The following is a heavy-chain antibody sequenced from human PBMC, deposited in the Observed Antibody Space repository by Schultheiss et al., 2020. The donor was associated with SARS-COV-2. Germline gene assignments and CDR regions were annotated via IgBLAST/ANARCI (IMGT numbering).Heavy chain of an antibody. CDR1: GFTFSSYG. J-gene: IGHJ4*02. CDR2: ISYDGSNK. Sequence: GESLKISCAASGFTFSSYGMHWVRQAPGKGLEWVAVISYDGSNKYYADSVKGRFTISRDNSKNTLYLQMNSLRAEDTAVYYCATAGEGGSGWYVAYYFDYWGQGTLVTVSS. V-gene: IGHV3-30*03. CDR3: ATAGEGGSGWYVAYYFDY. D-gene: IGHD6-19*01.